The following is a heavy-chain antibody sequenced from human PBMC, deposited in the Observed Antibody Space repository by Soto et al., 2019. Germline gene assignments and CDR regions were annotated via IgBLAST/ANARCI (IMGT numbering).Heavy chain of an antibody. CDR1: GGTFSSYA. J-gene: IGHJ4*02. CDR3: AETNLERIGMSSSYYFDY. Sequence: QVQLVQSGAEVKKPGSSVKVSCKASGGTFSSYAISWVRQAPGQGLEWMGGIIPIFGTANYAQKFQGRVTITADESTSTAYMELSSLRSEDTAVYYCAETNLERIGMSSSYYFDYWGQGTLVTVSS. D-gene: IGHD6-6*01. V-gene: IGHV1-69*01. CDR2: IIPIFGTA.